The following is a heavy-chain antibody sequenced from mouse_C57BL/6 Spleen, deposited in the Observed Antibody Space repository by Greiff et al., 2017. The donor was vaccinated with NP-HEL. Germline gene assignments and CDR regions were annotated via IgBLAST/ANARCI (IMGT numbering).Heavy chain of an antibody. CDR1: GYTFTSYW. CDR3: ATHSNYVEAWFAY. D-gene: IGHD2-5*01. V-gene: IGHV1-53*01. Sequence: QVQLQQPGTELVKPGASVKLSCKASGYTFTSYWMHWVKQRPGQGLEWIGNINPSNGGTNYNEKFKSKATLTVDTSSSTAYMQLSSLTSEDSAVYYGATHSNYVEAWFAYGGQGTLVTVSA. CDR2: INPSNGGT. J-gene: IGHJ3*01.